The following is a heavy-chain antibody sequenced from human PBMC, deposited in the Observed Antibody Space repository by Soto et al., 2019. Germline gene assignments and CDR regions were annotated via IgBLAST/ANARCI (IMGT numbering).Heavy chain of an antibody. CDR1: GGSISSYY. CDR2: IYYSGST. Sequence: SETLSLTCTVSGGSISSYYWSWIRQPPGKGLEWKGYIYYSGSTNYNPSLKSRVTISVDTSKNQFSLKLSSLTAADTAVYYCARGRGSSWYSNQYYFDYWGQGTLVTVSS. J-gene: IGHJ4*02. D-gene: IGHD6-13*01. CDR3: ARGRGSSWYSNQYYFDY. V-gene: IGHV4-59*01.